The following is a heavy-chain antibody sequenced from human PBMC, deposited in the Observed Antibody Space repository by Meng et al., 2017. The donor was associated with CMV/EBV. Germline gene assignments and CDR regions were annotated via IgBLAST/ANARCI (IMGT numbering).Heavy chain of an antibody. CDR2: ISAYNGNT. V-gene: IGHV1-18*01. D-gene: IGHD1-7*01. Sequence: ASVKVSCKASGYTFTSYGISWVRQAPGQGLEWMGWISAYNGNTNYAQKLQGRVTMTTDTSTSTAYMELRSLRSGDTAVYYCARDGVWELRGGWYFDYWGQGTLVTVSS. CDR3: ARDGVWELRGGWYFDY. J-gene: IGHJ4*02. CDR1: GYTFTSYG.